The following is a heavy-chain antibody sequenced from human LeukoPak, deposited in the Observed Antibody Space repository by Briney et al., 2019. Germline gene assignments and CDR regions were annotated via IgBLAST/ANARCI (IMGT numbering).Heavy chain of an antibody. D-gene: IGHD3-10*01. V-gene: IGHV3-7*05. Sequence: GGSLRLSCVASGFTFSNYWMTWVRQAPGKGLEWVANIKQDGSAKYFVDSVRGRFTISRDNAKDSLYLQMNSLRAEDTAVYYCVRGSSGTVVRGVAWAWFDPWGQGTLVTVSS. CDR1: GFTFSNYW. CDR3: VRGSSGTVVRGVAWAWFDP. CDR2: IKQDGSAK. J-gene: IGHJ5*02.